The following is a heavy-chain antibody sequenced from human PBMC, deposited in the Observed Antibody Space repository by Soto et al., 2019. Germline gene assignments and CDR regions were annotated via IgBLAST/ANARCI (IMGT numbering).Heavy chain of an antibody. J-gene: IGHJ4*02. CDR3: GRYLANSNPYYFDY. D-gene: IGHD4-4*01. CDR1: GGSISSYY. Sequence: SETLSLTCTVSGGSISSYYWSWIRQPPGKGLEWIGYIYYSGSTNYNPSLKSRVTISVDTSKNQFSLKLSSVTAADTAVYYCGRYLANSNPYYFDYWGQGTLVTVSS. CDR2: IYYSGST. V-gene: IGHV4-59*01.